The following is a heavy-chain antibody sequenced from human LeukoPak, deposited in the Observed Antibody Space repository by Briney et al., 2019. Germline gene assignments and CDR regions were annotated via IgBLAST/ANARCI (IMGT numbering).Heavy chain of an antibody. D-gene: IGHD6-13*01. Sequence: SETLSLTCTVSGGSISSYYWSWIRQHPGKGLEWIGYIYYSGSTYYNPSLKSRVTISVDTSKNQFSLKLSSVTAADTAVYYCARATNPRYSSSWSNWGQGTLVTVSS. CDR3: ARATNPRYSSSWSN. J-gene: IGHJ4*02. CDR1: GGSISSYY. V-gene: IGHV4-59*06. CDR2: IYYSGST.